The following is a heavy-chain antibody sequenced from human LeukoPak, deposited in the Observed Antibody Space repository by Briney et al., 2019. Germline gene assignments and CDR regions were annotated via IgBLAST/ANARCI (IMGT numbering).Heavy chain of an antibody. CDR2: IIDSGDIT. CDR1: GFTFSSYA. CDR3: AKLGGQEVYNYYVGV. V-gene: IGHV3-23*01. D-gene: IGHD3-16*01. J-gene: IGHJ6*03. Sequence: GGSLRLSCAASGFTFSSYAMSWVRQAPGKALEWVSGIIDSGDITYYANSVRGRFTISRDNSKNTLYLQMNSLRAEDTAVYYCAKLGGQEVYNYYVGVWGKGTTAAVSS.